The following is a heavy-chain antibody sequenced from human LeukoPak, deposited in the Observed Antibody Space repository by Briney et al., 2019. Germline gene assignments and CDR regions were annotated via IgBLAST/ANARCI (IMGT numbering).Heavy chain of an antibody. CDR1: GGSISSGSYY. CDR2: IYTSGST. Sequence: SETLSLTCTVSGGSISSGSYYWSWIRQPAGKGLEWIGRIYTSGSTNYNPSLKSRVTISVDTSKNQFSLELSSVTAADTAVYYCARAPRVVLDFDYWGQGTLVTVSS. V-gene: IGHV4-61*02. J-gene: IGHJ4*02. CDR3: ARAPRVVLDFDY. D-gene: IGHD3-3*01.